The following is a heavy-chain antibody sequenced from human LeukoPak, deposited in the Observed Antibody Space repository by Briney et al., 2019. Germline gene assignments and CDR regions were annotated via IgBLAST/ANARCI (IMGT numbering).Heavy chain of an antibody. CDR2: ISSRSSYI. D-gene: IGHD5-18*01. J-gene: IGHJ4*02. CDR1: GFTFSNYD. Sequence: GGSLRLSCAGSGFTFSNYDMTWVRQAPGKGLEWVSSISSRSSYIYYADSVKGRFTISRDNAKNSLYLQMNSLRAEDTAVYYCARVVWGWDTAMPTPFDYWGQGTLVTVSS. CDR3: ARVVWGWDTAMPTPFDY. V-gene: IGHV3-21*01.